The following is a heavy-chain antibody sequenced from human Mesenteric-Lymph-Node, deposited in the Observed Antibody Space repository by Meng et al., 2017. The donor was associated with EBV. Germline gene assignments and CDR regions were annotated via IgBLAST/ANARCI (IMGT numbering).Heavy chain of an antibody. CDR3: ARTGRCSGDSCYYNWFDP. D-gene: IGHD2-15*01. Sequence: QGQLRGWGPGLVEPSETLSLTCTVSGDSVNDVNYYWSWIRQPPGKGLEWIAYIYYSGSTNFNPSLKSRAAISVDTSKNQFSLRLSSVTAADTAVYYCARTGRCSGDSCYYNWFDPWGQGTLVTVSS. J-gene: IGHJ5*02. V-gene: IGHV4-61*01. CDR2: IYYSGST. CDR1: GDSVNDVNYY.